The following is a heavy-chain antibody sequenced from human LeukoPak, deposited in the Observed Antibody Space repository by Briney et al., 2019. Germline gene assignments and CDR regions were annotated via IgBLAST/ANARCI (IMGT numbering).Heavy chain of an antibody. CDR1: GFTFSSYS. CDR3: ARYYDSSGYYSDHLDY. J-gene: IGHJ4*02. V-gene: IGHV3-21*01. D-gene: IGHD3-22*01. CDR2: ISSSSSYT. Sequence: TGGSLRLSCAASGFTFSSYSMNWVRQAPGKGLEWVSSISSSSSYTYYADSVKGRFTISRDNAKSSLYLQMNSLRAEDTAVYYCARYYDSSGYYSDHLDYWGQGTLVTVSS.